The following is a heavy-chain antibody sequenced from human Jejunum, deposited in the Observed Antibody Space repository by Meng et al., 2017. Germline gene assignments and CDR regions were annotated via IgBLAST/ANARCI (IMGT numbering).Heavy chain of an antibody. CDR1: GYTFTAFG. CDR2: INGGAGAP. V-gene: IGHV1-3*01. CDR3: ARALAFDTWIFSDS. D-gene: IGHD2-2*03. Sequence: QVQFVRSGAEVKEPGASVKVSCKASGYTFTAFGIHWVRQAPGQRLEWMGMINGGAGAPAYSQKFQGRLTITGDSSATTAYMELSSLRSEDTAVYFCARALAFDTWIFSDSWGQGTLVTVSS. J-gene: IGHJ4*02.